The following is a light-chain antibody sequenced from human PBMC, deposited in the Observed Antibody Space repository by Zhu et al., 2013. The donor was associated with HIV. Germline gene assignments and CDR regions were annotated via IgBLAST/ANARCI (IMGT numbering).Light chain of an antibody. CDR2: DAS. CDR3: QRFGSSVTWT. CDR1: QNVRNS. Sequence: EIVLTQSPATLSLSPGDRATLSCRVSQNVRNSLAWYQQKPGQAPRLLIYDASNRATGIPARFSGSGSGTDFTLTITGLEPEDFGMYFCQRFGSSVTWTFGQGTKVEIK. V-gene: IGKV3-11*01. J-gene: IGKJ1*01.